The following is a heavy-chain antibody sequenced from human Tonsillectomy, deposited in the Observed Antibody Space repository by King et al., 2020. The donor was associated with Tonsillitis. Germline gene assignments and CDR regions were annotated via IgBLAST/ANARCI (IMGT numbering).Heavy chain of an antibody. CDR2: ISGSGGST. Sequence: VQLVESGGGLVQPGGSLKLACAASGFTLNSYAMNWVRQAPGKGLEWVSAISGSGGSTFYADSVKGRFSISRDNSKNTLYLQMNSLRAEDTALYYCATMGFSLSPVAYFDYWGQGTLVTVSS. V-gene: IGHV3-23*04. CDR1: GFTLNSYA. J-gene: IGHJ4*02. D-gene: IGHD2/OR15-2a*01. CDR3: ATMGFSLSPVAYFDY.